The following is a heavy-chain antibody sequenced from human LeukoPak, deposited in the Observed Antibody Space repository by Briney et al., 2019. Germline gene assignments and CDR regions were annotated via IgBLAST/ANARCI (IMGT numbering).Heavy chain of an antibody. CDR2: INPSGGST. J-gene: IGHJ3*02. CDR1: GYTFTSYY. CDR3: ARGTYYYDSSGYYSAFDI. Sequence: ASVKVSCKASGYTFTSYYMHWVRQAPGQGLEWMGIINPSGGSTSYAQKFQGRVTMTRDMSTSTVYMELSSLRSEDTAVHYCARGTYYYDSSGYYSAFDIWGQGTMVTVSS. D-gene: IGHD3-22*01. V-gene: IGHV1-46*01.